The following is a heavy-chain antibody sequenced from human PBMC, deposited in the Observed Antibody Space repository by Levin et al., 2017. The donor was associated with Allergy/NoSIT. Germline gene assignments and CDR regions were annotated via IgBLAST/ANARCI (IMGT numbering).Heavy chain of an antibody. D-gene: IGHD3-3*02. J-gene: IGHJ3*02. V-gene: IGHV4-34*01. CDR3: SFLEWLRGPGEAFDI. CDR1: GGSFSGYY. Sequence: SETLSLTCAVYGGSFSGYYWSWIRQPPGKGLEWIGEINHSGSTNYNPSLKSRVTISVDTSKNQFSLKLSSVTAADTAVYYCSFLEWLRGPGEAFDIWGQGTMVTVSS. CDR2: INHSGST.